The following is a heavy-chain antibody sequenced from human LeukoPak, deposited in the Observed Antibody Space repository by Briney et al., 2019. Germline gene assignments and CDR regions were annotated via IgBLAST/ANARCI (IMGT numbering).Heavy chain of an antibody. CDR1: GFPFSSYT. V-gene: IGHV3-21*01. J-gene: IGHJ3*02. CDR2: ITGSSNYI. D-gene: IGHD3-3*01. CDR3: ARDTWSGGAFDI. Sequence: GGSLRLSCAASGFPFSSYTMNWVRQAPGKGLEWVSSITGSSNYIYYRDSVKGRFTIPRDNAKDSLNLQLNSLRAEDMAVYYCARDTWSGGAFDIWGQGTMVTVSS.